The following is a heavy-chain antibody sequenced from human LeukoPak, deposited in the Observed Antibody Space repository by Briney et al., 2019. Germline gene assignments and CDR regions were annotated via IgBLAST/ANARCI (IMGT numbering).Heavy chain of an antibody. V-gene: IGHV3-30*03. CDR2: ISYDGSNK. CDR3: ARHGTQWLVLGKNPHYYYYYGMDV. D-gene: IGHD6-19*01. J-gene: IGHJ6*02. Sequence: GGSLRLSCAASGFTFSSYGMHWVRQAPGKGLEWVAVISYDGSNKYYADSVKGRFTISRDNSKNTLYLQMNSLRAEDTAVYYCARHGTQWLVLGKNPHYYYYYGMDVWGQGTTVTVSS. CDR1: GFTFSSYG.